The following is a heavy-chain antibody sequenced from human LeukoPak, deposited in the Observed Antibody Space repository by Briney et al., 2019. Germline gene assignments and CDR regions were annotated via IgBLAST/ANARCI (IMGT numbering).Heavy chain of an antibody. CDR3: ASPPIYYYDSSGYYYLY. CDR2: IIPIFGTA. V-gene: IGHV1-69*05. D-gene: IGHD3-22*01. CDR1: GYTFTSYG. J-gene: IGHJ4*02. Sequence: SVKVSCKASGYTFTSYGIGWVRQAPGQGLEWMGGIIPIFGTANSAQKFQGRVTITTDESTSTAYMELSSLRSEDTAVYYCASPPIYYYDSSGYYYLYWGQGTLVTVSS.